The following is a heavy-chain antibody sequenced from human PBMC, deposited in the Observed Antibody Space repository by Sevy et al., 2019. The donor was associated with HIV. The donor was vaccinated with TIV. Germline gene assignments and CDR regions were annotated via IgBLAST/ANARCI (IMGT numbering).Heavy chain of an antibody. V-gene: IGHV3-64*02. D-gene: IGHD5-18*01. Sequence: GGSLRLSCAASGFSFSSYALHWVRQAPGKGLEYVSAISSNGGSTYYADSVKGRFTISRDNSKNTLYLQMGSLRAEDRAVYYCARGGGGGYSYSLDYWGQGTLVTVSS. CDR1: GFSFSSYA. J-gene: IGHJ4*02. CDR2: ISSNGGST. CDR3: ARGGGGGYSYSLDY.